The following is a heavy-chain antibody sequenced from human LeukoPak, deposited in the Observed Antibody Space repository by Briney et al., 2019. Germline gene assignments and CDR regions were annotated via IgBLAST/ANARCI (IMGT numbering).Heavy chain of an antibody. CDR1: GDSVSRNTAA. CDR2: TYFRSQWYT. CDR3: ASGYGLHY. J-gene: IGHJ4*02. D-gene: IGHD4-17*01. Sequence: SQTLSLTCAISGDSVSRNTAAWNWIRQSPSGGLEWLGRTYFRSQWYTDYAVAVENRITINSDTSKNQFSLQLNSVTPEDTAVYYCASGYGLHYWGQGTLVIVSS. V-gene: IGHV6-1*01.